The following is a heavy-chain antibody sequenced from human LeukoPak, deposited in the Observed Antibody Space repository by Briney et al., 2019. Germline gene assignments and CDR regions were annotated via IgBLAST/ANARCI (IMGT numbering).Heavy chain of an antibody. CDR2: IYYSGST. CDR3: ARGRGEIVVVPAGTETNWFDP. J-gene: IGHJ5*02. D-gene: IGHD2-2*01. Sequence: SETLSLTCTVSGGSISSYYWSWIRQPPGKGLEWIGYIYYSGSTNYNPSLKSRVTISVDTSKNQFSLKLSSVTAADTAVYYCARGRGEIVVVPAGTETNWFDPWGQGTLVTVSS. V-gene: IGHV4-59*12. CDR1: GGSISSYY.